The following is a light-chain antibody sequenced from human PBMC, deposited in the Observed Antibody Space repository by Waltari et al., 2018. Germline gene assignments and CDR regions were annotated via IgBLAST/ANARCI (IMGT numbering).Light chain of an antibody. Sequence: IVMTQSPGTLSVSPGERATLSCRASQSVSSNLAWYQQKPGQAPRLLIYCASTRATGIPARFSGSGSGTEFTLTISSLQSEDFAVYYCQQYNNWPPWTFGQGTKVEIK. V-gene: IGKV3-15*01. CDR2: CAS. CDR3: QQYNNWPPWT. J-gene: IGKJ1*01. CDR1: QSVSSN.